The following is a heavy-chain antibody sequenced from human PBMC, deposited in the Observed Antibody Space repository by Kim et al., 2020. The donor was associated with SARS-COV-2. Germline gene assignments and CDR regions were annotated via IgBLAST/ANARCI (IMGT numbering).Heavy chain of an antibody. J-gene: IGHJ5*02. CDR2: IYWDDDK. D-gene: IGHD3-9*01. CDR1: GFSLSTSGVG. CDR3: AHRPYILTGRGWFDP. V-gene: IGHV2-5*02. Sequence: SGPTLVNPTPSLTRTCTFSGFSLSTSGVGVGWIRQPPGNALEWLALIYWDDDKRYSLPLKSRNTITKDTAKNQVVLTMTNMDTVDTATYYCAHRPYILTGRGWFDPWGQGTRVTVFS.